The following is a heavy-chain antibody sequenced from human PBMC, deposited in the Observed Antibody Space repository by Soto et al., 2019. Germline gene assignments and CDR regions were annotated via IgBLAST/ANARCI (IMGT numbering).Heavy chain of an antibody. V-gene: IGHV1-18*01. J-gene: IGHJ6*02. D-gene: IGHD5-18*01. CDR1: GYSFTSYG. CDR2: ISPYNGRT. Sequence: QVHLVQSGSDVEKPGASVKVSCKASGYSFTSYGIGWVRQVPGQGPECMGWISPYNGRTNYAQSVKGRVVMTTDISTNTVYLELRSLRSDDSAIYYCGRCRTDSYAMDVWGQGTTVTVSS. CDR3: GRCRTDSYAMDV.